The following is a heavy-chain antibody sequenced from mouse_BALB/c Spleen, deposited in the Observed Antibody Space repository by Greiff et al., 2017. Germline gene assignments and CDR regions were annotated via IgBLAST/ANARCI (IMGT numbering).Heavy chain of an antibody. CDR3: ARSGSNYRFFAY. Sequence: DVMLVESGGGLVQPGGSRKLSCAASGFTFSSFGMHWVRQAPEKGLEWVAYISSGSSTIYYADTVKGRFTISRDNPKNTLFLQMTSLRSEDTAMYYCARSGSNYRFFAYWGQGTLVTVSA. CDR2: ISSGSSTI. V-gene: IGHV5-17*02. D-gene: IGHD2-5*01. CDR1: GFTFSSFG. J-gene: IGHJ3*01.